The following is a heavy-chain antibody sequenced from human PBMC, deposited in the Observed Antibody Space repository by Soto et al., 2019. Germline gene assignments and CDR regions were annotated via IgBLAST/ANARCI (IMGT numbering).Heavy chain of an antibody. D-gene: IGHD2-15*01. Sequence: QVQLQESGPGLVKPSETLSLTCTVSGGSISHYYWSWVRQPPGKGLAWVGYIYASGCTNYGPSLTRRVTISVDTSENQFALRLTSVTAVERVVYCCAAAPRYWGGGTLVTVSS. J-gene: IGHJ4*02. CDR1: GGSISHYY. CDR3: AAAPRY. V-gene: IGHV4-59*01. CDR2: IYASGCT.